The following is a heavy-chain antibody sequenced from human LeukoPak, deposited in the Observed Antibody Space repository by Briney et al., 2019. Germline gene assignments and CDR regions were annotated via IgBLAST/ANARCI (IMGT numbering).Heavy chain of an antibody. Sequence: SETLSLTCTVSGGSIRSYYWSWIRQPPGKGLEWIAYIYYSGSTNYNPSLKSRVTISVDTSKNQFSLKLSSVTAADTAVYYCARDSVYSGSSLDYWGQGALVTVSS. D-gene: IGHD1-26*01. V-gene: IGHV4-59*12. CDR2: IYYSGST. CDR3: ARDSVYSGSSLDY. CDR1: GGSIRSYY. J-gene: IGHJ4*02.